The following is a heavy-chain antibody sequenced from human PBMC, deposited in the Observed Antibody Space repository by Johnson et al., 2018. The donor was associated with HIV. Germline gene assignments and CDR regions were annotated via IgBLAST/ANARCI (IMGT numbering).Heavy chain of an antibody. CDR3: ARAPRWFNVFDI. CDR1: GFTFSSYW. V-gene: IGHV3-7*05. Sequence: VQLVESGGGLVQPGGSLRLSCPASGFTFSSYWMNWVRQAPGKGLAWVANIKQDGSEKYYADSWKGRFTISRDNAKNALYLQMHSLRAEETAVYYCARAPRWFNVFDIWGQGTMVTVSS. J-gene: IGHJ3*02. D-gene: IGHD4-23*01. CDR2: IKQDGSEK.